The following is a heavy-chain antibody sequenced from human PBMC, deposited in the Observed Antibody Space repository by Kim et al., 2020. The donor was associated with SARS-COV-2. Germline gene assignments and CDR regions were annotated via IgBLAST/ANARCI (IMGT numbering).Heavy chain of an antibody. V-gene: IGHV5-51*01. J-gene: IGHJ3*02. CDR3: ARQTYAFDI. Sequence: SDTRYSPSCQGQVTISADKAITTAYLQWSSLKASDTAMYYCARQTYAFDIWGQGTMVTVSS. CDR2: SDT.